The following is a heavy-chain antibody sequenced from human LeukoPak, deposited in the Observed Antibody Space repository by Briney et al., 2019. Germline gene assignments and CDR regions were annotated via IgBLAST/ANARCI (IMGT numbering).Heavy chain of an antibody. V-gene: IGHV3-7*01. J-gene: IGHJ4*02. CDR3: ARDAYRDRYFDY. Sequence: GGSLRLSCAASGFIFSSYWMSWVRQAPGKGLEWVANIKQGGSEKYYVDSVKGRFTISRDSAKNSVYLQMNSLRAEDTAVYYCARDAYRDRYFDYWGQGTLVTVSS. D-gene: IGHD4-11*01. CDR2: IKQGGSEK. CDR1: GFIFSSYW.